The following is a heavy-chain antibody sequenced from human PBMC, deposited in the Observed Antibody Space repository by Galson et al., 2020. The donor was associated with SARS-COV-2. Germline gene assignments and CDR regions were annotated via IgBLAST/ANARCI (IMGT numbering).Heavy chain of an antibody. CDR2: ISSTSSYI. CDR3: ARDGEYCTEGICSPYYYYMDV. V-gene: IGHV3-21*01. CDR1: GFTLSSYA. D-gene: IGHD2-8*01. J-gene: IGHJ6*03. Sequence: GESLKISCAASGFTLSSYAMNWVRQAPGKGLEWVSSISSTSSYIYYADSVKGRFTVSRDNAKNSLYLQMNSLRVEDTAVYYCARDGEYCTEGICSPYYYYMDVWGKGTTVTVSS.